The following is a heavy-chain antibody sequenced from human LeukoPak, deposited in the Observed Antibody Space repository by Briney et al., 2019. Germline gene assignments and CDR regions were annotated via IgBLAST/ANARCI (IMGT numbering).Heavy chain of an antibody. D-gene: IGHD5-18*01. CDR1: GFSVSNNF. J-gene: IGHJ4*02. Sequence: GGSLRLSCAASGFSVSNNFMSWVRQAPGKGLEWVSLIYSGGSTYYADSVKGRFTISRDNSKNTLYLQMNSLRAEDTAVYYCAKTLGSSYGYVDYWGQGTLVTVSS. CDR3: AKTLGSSYGYVDY. CDR2: IYSGGST. V-gene: IGHV3-53*01.